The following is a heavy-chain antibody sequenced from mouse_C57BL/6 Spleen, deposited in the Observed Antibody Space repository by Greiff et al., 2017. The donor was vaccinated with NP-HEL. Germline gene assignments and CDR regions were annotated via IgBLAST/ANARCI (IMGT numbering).Heavy chain of an antibody. Sequence: EVHLVESGGGLVKPGGSLKLSCAASGFTFSSYAMSWVRQTPEKRLEWVATISDGGSYTYYPDNVKGRFTISRDNAKNNLYLQMSHLKSEDTAMYYCARGWYLKGFAYWGQGTLVTVSA. CDR2: ISDGGSYT. J-gene: IGHJ3*01. V-gene: IGHV5-4*01. D-gene: IGHD2-1*01. CDR1: GFTFSSYA. CDR3: ARGWYLKGFAY.